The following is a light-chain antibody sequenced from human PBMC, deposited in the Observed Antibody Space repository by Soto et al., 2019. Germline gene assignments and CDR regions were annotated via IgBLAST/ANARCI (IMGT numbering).Light chain of an antibody. J-gene: IGLJ1*01. CDR3: CSYAGSSTYA. CDR1: SSDVGGYNL. Sequence: QFALTQPASVSGSPGQSITISCAGTSSDVGGYNLVSWYQQHPGKAPKLMIYEDNERPSGISNRFSGSKSGNTASLTISGLRAEDEADYFCCSYAGSSTYAFGTGTKVTVL. CDR2: EDN. V-gene: IGLV2-23*01.